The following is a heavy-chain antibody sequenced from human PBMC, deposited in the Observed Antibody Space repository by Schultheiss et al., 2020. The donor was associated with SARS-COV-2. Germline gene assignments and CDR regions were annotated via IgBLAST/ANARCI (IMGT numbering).Heavy chain of an antibody. CDR3: ARVSPLLDV. J-gene: IGHJ6*02. CDR2: ISYDGSNK. V-gene: IGHV3-30*04. CDR1: GFTFSSYA. Sequence: GGSLRLSCAASGFTFSSYAMHWVRQAPGKGLEWVAVISYDGSNKYYAGSVQGRFTISRDNAKNSLYLQMDSLRAEDTALYYCARVSPLLDVWGQGTTVTVSS.